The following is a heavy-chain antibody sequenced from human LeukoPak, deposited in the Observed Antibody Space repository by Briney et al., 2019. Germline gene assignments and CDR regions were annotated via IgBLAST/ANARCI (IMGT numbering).Heavy chain of an antibody. Sequence: GGSLRLSCAASGXMFNTFGVSWVRQAPGKGLEWVSAISGSGAKTFYADSVRGRFTISRDNSKNTLYLQLNSLRAEDTAIYYCAKDRSWGLDYWGQGTLVTVSS. V-gene: IGHV3-23*01. CDR1: GXMFNTFG. J-gene: IGHJ4*02. CDR3: AKDRSWGLDY. D-gene: IGHD3-10*01. CDR2: ISGSGAKT.